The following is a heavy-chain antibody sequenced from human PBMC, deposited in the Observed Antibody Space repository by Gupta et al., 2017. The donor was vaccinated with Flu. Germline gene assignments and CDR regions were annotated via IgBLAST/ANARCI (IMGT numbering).Heavy chain of an antibody. CDR2: VSDDGGTS. J-gene: IGHJ6*04. Sequence: MREAPGRGLRWIFYVSDDGGTSFYGRSVRARFSLSRDTAKNSLVLPINNVNVEDTAVYYCARGVAGSEKAQARGRDWIDVWGKGTTVTVSS. V-gene: IGHV3-11*01. D-gene: IGHD1-1*01. CDR3: ARGVAGSEKAQARGRDWIDV.